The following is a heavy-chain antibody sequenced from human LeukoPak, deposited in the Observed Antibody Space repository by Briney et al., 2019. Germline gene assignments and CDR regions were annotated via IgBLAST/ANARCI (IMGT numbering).Heavy chain of an antibody. V-gene: IGHV3-7*01. J-gene: IGHJ4*02. Sequence: GVSLRLSCAASGFTFSHYWMTWIRQTPGKGLEWVANIKPDGSDKYYVDSVKGRLTISRDNAKNSLYLQMNSLRVEDTAVYYCARDTGGGYGCYDCWGQGTLVTVSS. CDR3: ARDTGGGYGCYDC. CDR1: GFTFSHYW. D-gene: IGHD5-18*01. CDR2: IKPDGSDK.